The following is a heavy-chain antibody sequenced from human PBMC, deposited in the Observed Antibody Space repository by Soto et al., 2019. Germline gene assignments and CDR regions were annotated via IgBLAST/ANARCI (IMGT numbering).Heavy chain of an antibody. J-gene: IGHJ6*02. D-gene: IGHD3-9*01. Sequence: SETLSLTCTVSGGSISSGGYYWSWIRQHPGKGLEWIGYIYYSGSTYYNPSLKSRVTISVDTSKNQFSLKLSSVTAADTAVYYCARDNLGYDILTDYPHYYYYGMYVWGQGTTVTVS. CDR2: IYYSGST. CDR3: ARDNLGYDILTDYPHYYYYGMYV. CDR1: GGSISSGGYY. V-gene: IGHV4-31*03.